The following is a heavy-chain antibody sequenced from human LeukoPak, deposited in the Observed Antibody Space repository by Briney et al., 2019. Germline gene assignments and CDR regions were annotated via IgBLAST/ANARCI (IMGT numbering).Heavy chain of an antibody. CDR1: GFTFSSYW. V-gene: IGHV3-74*01. D-gene: IGHD5-12*01. Sequence: PGGSLRLSCAASGFTFSSYWMHWVRQAPGKGLVWVSRINSDGSSTSYADSVKGRLTISGDNAKNTLYLQMNSLRVEDTAVYYCARGDGYAQRDWGQGTLVTVSS. J-gene: IGHJ4*02. CDR3: ARGDGYAQRD. CDR2: INSDGSST.